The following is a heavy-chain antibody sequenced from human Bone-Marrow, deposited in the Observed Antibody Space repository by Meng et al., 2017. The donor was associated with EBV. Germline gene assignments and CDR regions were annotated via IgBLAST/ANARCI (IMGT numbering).Heavy chain of an antibody. CDR1: GYIFTTYA. CDR3: AASPGDPRAGIDS. J-gene: IGHJ4*02. D-gene: IGHD4-17*01. Sequence: QVQRVQSGAEWKKPGASVNVFGKGTGYIFTTYAIHWVRQAPGQRLEWMGWINAAIANTKYSQRLHDRLTITSDTSANTVYMELSSLTSEDTALYYCAASPGDPRAGIDSWGQGTLVTVSS. V-gene: IGHV1-3*01. CDR2: INAAIANT.